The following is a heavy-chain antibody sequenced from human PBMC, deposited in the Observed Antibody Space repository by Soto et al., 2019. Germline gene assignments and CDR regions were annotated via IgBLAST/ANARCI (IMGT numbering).Heavy chain of an antibody. CDR2: INHSGST. V-gene: IGHV4-34*01. CDR1: GGSFSGYY. J-gene: IGHJ4*02. Sequence: SETLSLTCAVYGGSFSGYYWSWIRQPPGKGLEWIGEINHSGSTNYNPSLKSRVTISVDTSKNQFSLKLSSVTAADTAVYYCARVAPYGDYPHGGFDYWGQGTLVTVSS. D-gene: IGHD4-17*01. CDR3: ARVAPYGDYPHGGFDY.